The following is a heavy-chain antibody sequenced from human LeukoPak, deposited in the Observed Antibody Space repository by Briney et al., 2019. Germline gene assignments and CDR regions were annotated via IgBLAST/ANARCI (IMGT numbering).Heavy chain of an antibody. V-gene: IGHV3-23*01. CDR1: GFTFSSYA. D-gene: IGHD2-21*02. CDR2: ISGSGGST. CDR3: AKDHHIVVVTAMALDY. Sequence: GGSLRLSCAASGFTFSSYAMSWVRQAPGKGLEWVSAISGSGGSTYYADSVKGRFTISRDNSKNTLYLQMNSLRAEGTAVYYCAKDHHIVVVTAMALDYWGQGTLVTVSS. J-gene: IGHJ4*02.